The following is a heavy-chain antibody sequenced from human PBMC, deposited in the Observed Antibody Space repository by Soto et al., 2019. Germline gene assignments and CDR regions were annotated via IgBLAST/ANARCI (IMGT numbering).Heavy chain of an antibody. Sequence: GSLRLSCAASGFTFSSYWMSWVRQAPGKGLEWVANIKQDGSEKYYVDSVKGRFTISRDNAKNSLYLQMSSLTADDTAVYYCARGHFSRLVVITESNGYYFQ. J-gene: IGHJ1*01. CDR3: ARGHFSRLVVITESNGYYFQ. V-gene: IGHV3-7*01. CDR2: IKQDGSEK. CDR1: GFTFSSYW. D-gene: IGHD3-22*01.